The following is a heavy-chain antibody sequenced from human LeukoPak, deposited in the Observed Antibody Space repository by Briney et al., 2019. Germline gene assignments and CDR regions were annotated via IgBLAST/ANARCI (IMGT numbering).Heavy chain of an antibody. J-gene: IGHJ1*01. Sequence: PSETLSLTCTVSGGSISSYYWSWIRQPPGKGLEWIGYIYYSGSTNYNPSLKSRVTISVDTSKNQFSLKLSSVTAADTAVYYCAGFHSSGWYRYFQHWGQGTLVTVSS. V-gene: IGHV4-59*08. CDR1: GGSISSYY. D-gene: IGHD6-19*01. CDR2: IYYSGST. CDR3: AGFHSSGWYRYFQH.